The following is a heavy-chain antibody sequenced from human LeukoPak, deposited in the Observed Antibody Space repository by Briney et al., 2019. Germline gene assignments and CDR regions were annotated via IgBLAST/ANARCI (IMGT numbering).Heavy chain of an antibody. CDR1: GYSISSGYY. Sequence: SETLSLTCAVSGYSISSGYYWGWIRQPPGKGLEWIGSIYHSGSTYYNPSLKSRVTISVGTSKNQFSLKLSSVTAADTAVYYCARVVRCSSTSCYSGWFDPWGQGTLVTVSS. V-gene: IGHV4-38-2*01. D-gene: IGHD2-2*01. CDR2: IYHSGST. CDR3: ARVVRCSSTSCYSGWFDP. J-gene: IGHJ5*02.